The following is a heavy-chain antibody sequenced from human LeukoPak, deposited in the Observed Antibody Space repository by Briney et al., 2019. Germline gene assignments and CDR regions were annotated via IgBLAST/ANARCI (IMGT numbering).Heavy chain of an antibody. CDR3: AKALIPRDTAMVKGY. V-gene: IGHV3-33*06. CDR1: GFTFSSYG. CDR2: IWYDGSNK. J-gene: IGHJ4*02. D-gene: IGHD5-18*01. Sequence: GGSLRLSCAASGFTFSSYGMHWVRQAPGKGLEWVAVIWYDGSNKYYADSVKGRFTISRDNSKNTLYLQMNSLRAEDTAVYHCAKALIPRDTAMVKGYWGQGTLVTVSS.